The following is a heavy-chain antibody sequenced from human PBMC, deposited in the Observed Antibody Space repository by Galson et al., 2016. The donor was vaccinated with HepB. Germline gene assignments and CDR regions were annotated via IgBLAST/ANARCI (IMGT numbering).Heavy chain of an antibody. Sequence: SVKVSCKASGYTFAKYTVQWLRQAPGQRLEWMGWINTGDGTTKYSQKFQGRVTFTRDTSASTAYMELSSLRSEGTAVYYCVREVAATFRFDFWGPGTLVTVSS. V-gene: IGHV1-3*04. J-gene: IGHJ4*02. CDR2: INTGDGTT. D-gene: IGHD1-26*01. CDR1: GYTFAKYT. CDR3: VREVAATFRFDF.